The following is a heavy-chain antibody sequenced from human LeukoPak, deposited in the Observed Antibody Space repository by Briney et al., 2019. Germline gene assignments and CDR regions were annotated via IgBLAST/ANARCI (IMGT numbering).Heavy chain of an antibody. Sequence: SDTLSLTCAVSGGSISSGGYSWSWIRQPPGKGLEWIGYIYHSGSTYYNPSLKSRVTISVDRSKNQFSLKLSSVAAADTAVYYCARGNSEVVTAYFDYWGQGTLVTVSS. CDR2: IYHSGST. D-gene: IGHD2-21*02. CDR1: GGSISSGGYS. V-gene: IGHV4-30-2*01. CDR3: ARGNSEVVTAYFDY. J-gene: IGHJ4*02.